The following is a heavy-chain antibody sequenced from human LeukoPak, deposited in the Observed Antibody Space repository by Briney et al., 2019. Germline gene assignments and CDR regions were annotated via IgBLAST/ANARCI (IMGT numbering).Heavy chain of an antibody. D-gene: IGHD2-15*01. CDR2: ISGSGGST. J-gene: IGHJ6*02. CDR1: GFTFSNYA. V-gene: IGHV3-23*01. Sequence: PGGSLRLSCAASGFTFSNYAMSWVRQAPGKGLEWVSAISGSGGSTWYADSVKGRFTIYRDNLNNTLYLQMNSLRAEDTAVYYCALSFYCSGGSCYGRAYGMDVWGQGTTVTVSS. CDR3: ALSFYCSGGSCYGRAYGMDV.